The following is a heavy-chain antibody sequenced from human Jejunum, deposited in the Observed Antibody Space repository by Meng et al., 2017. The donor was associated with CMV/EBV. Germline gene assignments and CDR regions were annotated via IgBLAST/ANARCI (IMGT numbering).Heavy chain of an antibody. CDR3: AREGCGGECYGWFDP. D-gene: IGHD2-21*01. V-gene: IGHV1-2*02. Sequence: SGSSFTGYYVHWVRQAPGQGLEWMGWNNPRSGGTNYAQKFQGRVIMTTDTSINTAYMELTSLKSDDTAIYYCAREGCGGECYGWFDPWGQGTLVTVSS. CDR1: GSSFTGYY. J-gene: IGHJ5*02. CDR2: NNPRSGGT.